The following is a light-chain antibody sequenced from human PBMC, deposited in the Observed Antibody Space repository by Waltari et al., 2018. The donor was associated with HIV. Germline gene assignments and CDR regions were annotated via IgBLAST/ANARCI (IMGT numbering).Light chain of an antibody. J-gene: IGKJ4*01. CDR1: QDITNS. V-gene: IGKV1-12*01. CDR3: QQASSFPLS. CDR2: AAS. Sequence: QMTQSPSSLSASVGDRVIITCRASQDITNSLAWYQVKPGGPPRLLIFAASGLHGGVPPRFSGSGSGTVFVLTISNLQPEDYATYYCQQASSFPLSFGGGTKVEI.